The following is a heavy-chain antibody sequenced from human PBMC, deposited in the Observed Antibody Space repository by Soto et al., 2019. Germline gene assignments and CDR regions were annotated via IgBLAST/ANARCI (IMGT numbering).Heavy chain of an antibody. J-gene: IGHJ4*02. D-gene: IGHD2-15*01. CDR2: IWYDGSNE. V-gene: IGHV3-33*01. CDR3: ARGSLCSDGSCYLSPDY. CDR1: GFTFRNYA. Sequence: QVQLVESGGGVVQPGESLRLSCAASGFTFRNYAMHWVRQAPGKGLDWVSSIWYDGSNEKYADSVKGRFGISRDNSVNTLYLQMNSLRAEDTAVYYCARGSLCSDGSCYLSPDYWGQGSLVTVSS.